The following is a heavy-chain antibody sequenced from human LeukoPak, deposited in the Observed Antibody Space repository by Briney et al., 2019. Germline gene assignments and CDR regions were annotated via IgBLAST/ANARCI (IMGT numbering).Heavy chain of an antibody. J-gene: IGHJ4*02. D-gene: IGHD3-10*01. CDR3: ARGYGDTPYYFDY. CDR2: IHTSGST. V-gene: IGHV4-4*07. Sequence: SETLSLTCAVSGGSISSYYWSWIRQPAGKGLEWIGRIHTSGSTTYNPSLKSRVTMSVDTSKNQFSLRLRSVTAADTAVYYCARGYGDTPYYFDYWGQGTLVTVSS. CDR1: GGSISSYY.